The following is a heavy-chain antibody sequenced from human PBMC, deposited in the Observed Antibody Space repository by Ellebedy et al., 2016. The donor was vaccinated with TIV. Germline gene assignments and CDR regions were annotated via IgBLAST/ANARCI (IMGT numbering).Heavy chain of an antibody. J-gene: IGHJ4*02. D-gene: IGHD6-6*01. CDR2: TYYMSKLYN. CDR3: ARSPIATRLIDF. Sequence: SQTLSLTCAISGDNVSSNRAAWNWIRQSPSRGLEWLGRTYYMSKLYNDYALSMTGRMTISPDTSKNQFSLQLSSVTPGDTAIYYCARSPIATRLIDFWGQGTLVSVSS. V-gene: IGHV6-1*01. CDR1: GDNVSSNRAA.